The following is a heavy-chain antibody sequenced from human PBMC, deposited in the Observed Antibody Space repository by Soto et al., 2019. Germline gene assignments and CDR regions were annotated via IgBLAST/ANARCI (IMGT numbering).Heavy chain of an antibody. V-gene: IGHV4-38-2*01. J-gene: IGHJ4*02. CDR3: GHLKTDTEVTPAPPLFDS. CDR2: LSHSGRT. D-gene: IGHD2-2*01. Sequence: SETLSLTCAVSGFSISSDSYWGWMRQSPGKGLEWIGTLSHSGRTFYNPSLKSRVTISADTTKNQFPLSLTSVTAADTAVYYCGHLKTDTEVTPAPPLFDSWGQGTLVTVSS. CDR1: GFSISSDSY.